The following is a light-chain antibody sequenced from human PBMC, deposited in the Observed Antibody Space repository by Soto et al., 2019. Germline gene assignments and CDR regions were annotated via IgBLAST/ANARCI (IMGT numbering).Light chain of an antibody. V-gene: IGKV3-11*01. CDR1: QSVSSY. CDR2: DAS. CDR3: QQRSKWPST. Sequence: EIVLTQSPATLSLSPGERAALSCRVSQSVSSYFAWYQQKPGQAPRLLIYDASKRAPGIPARFSGSGSGTDFTLTISSLEPDDFAVYYCQQRSKWPSTFGGGTKVEMK. J-gene: IGKJ4*01.